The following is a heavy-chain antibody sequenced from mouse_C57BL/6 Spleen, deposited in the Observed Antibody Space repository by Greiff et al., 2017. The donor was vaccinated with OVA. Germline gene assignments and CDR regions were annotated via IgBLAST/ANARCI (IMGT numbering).Heavy chain of an antibody. CDR2: ISDGGSYT. V-gene: IGHV5-4*01. D-gene: IGHD2-2*01. CDR1: GFTFSSYA. CDR3: ARDLLYGYDDPMDD. J-gene: IGHJ4*01. Sequence: EVKLMESGGGLVKPRGSLKLSCAASGFTFSSYAMSWVRQTPEKRLEWVATISDGGSYTYYPDNVKGRFTISRDNAKNHLYLQMSHLKSEDTAMYYCARDLLYGYDDPMDDWGQGTSVTVSS.